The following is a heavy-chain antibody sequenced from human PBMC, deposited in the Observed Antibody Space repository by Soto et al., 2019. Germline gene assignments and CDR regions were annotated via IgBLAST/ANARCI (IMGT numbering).Heavy chain of an antibody. CDR1: GFTFSNAW. CDR3: TTVKYNWNDLLYFDY. J-gene: IGHJ4*02. CDR2: IKSKNDGGTT. V-gene: IGHV3-15*01. Sequence: PGGSLRLSCAAPGFTFSNAWMSWVRQAPGKGLEWVGRIKSKNDGGTTDYAAPGKGRFTISRDDSKNTLYLQMNSLKTEDTAVFYCTTVKYNWNDLLYFDYWGQGTPVTVSS. D-gene: IGHD1-20*01.